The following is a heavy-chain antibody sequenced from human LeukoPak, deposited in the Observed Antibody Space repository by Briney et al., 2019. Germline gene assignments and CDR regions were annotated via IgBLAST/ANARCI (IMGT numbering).Heavy chain of an antibody. D-gene: IGHD2-2*01. V-gene: IGHV3-23*01. J-gene: IGHJ6*02. CDR2: ISGSGGST. Sequence: GESLRLSCAASGFTFSSDAMSWIRQAPGKGLGWVSAISGSGGSTYYADSVKGRFTISRDNSKNTLYLQMNSLRAEDTAVYYCATAERDIVVVPNYYYGMDVWGQGTTVTVSS. CDR1: GFTFSSDA. CDR3: ATAERDIVVVPNYYYGMDV.